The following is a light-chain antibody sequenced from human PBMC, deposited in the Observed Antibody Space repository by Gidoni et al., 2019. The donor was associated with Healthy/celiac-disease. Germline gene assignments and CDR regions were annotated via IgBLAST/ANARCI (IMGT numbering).Light chain of an antibody. Sequence: QSLLTQPPSVSGAPSQRVTISCTGSSSNIGAGYDVHWYQQLPGTAPKLIIYGNSNRPSGVPDRFSGSKSGTSASLAITGLQAEDEADYYCKSYDSSLSGVVFGGGTKLTVL. CDR3: KSYDSSLSGVV. J-gene: IGLJ2*01. CDR2: GNS. V-gene: IGLV1-40*01. CDR1: SSNIGAGYD.